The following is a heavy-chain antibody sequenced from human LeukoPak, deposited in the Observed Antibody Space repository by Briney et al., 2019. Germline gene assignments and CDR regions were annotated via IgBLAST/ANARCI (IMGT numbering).Heavy chain of an antibody. V-gene: IGHV3-30*04. D-gene: IGHD2-2*01. Sequence: AGGSLRLSCAASGFTFSSYAMHWVRQAPGKGLEWVAVISYDGSNKYYADSVKGRFTISRDNSKNTLYLQMNSLRAEDTAVYYCAIVPAAMHNYWGQGTLVTVSS. J-gene: IGHJ4*02. CDR1: GFTFSSYA. CDR3: AIVPAAMHNY. CDR2: ISYDGSNK.